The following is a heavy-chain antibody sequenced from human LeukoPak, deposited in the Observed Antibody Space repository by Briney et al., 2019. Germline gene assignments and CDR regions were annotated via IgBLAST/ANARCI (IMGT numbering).Heavy chain of an antibody. D-gene: IGHD1-7*01. Sequence: PGGSLRLSCAASGFTFSSYGMHWVRQAPGKGLEWVAFIRYDGSNKYYADSVKGRFTISRDNSKNTLYLQMNSLRAEDTAVYYCAKDIAPYNWNYGQAIDYWGQGTLVTVSS. CDR2: IRYDGSNK. CDR3: AKDIAPYNWNYGQAIDY. CDR1: GFTFSSYG. J-gene: IGHJ4*02. V-gene: IGHV3-30*02.